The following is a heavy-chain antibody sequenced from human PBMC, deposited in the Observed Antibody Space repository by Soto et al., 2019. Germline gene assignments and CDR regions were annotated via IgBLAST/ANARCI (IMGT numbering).Heavy chain of an antibody. Sequence: GSLRLSCAASGFTFSYSAMNWVRQAPGKGLEWVSTISDTGDGTYYADSVKGRFTISRDSSKNTVYLQMNSLRAEDTAEYYCAKVSYYDNRGYFDFWGQGTLVTVSS. D-gene: IGHD3-22*01. CDR3: AKVSYYDNRGYFDF. CDR2: ISDTGDGT. CDR1: GFTFSYSA. V-gene: IGHV3-23*01. J-gene: IGHJ4*02.